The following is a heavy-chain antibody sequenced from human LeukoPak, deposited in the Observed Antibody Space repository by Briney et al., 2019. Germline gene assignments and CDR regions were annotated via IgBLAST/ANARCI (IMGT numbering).Heavy chain of an antibody. CDR1: GFTFSSYS. V-gene: IGHV3-21*01. J-gene: IGHJ4*02. Sequence: GGSLRLSCAASGFTFSSYSMNWVRQAPGKGLEWVSSISSSSSYIYYADSVKGRFTISRDNAKNSLYLQMNSLRAEDTAVYYCARDYYYDSGGYPIDYWGQGTLVTVSS. CDR2: ISSSSSYI. D-gene: IGHD3-22*01. CDR3: ARDYYYDSGGYPIDY.